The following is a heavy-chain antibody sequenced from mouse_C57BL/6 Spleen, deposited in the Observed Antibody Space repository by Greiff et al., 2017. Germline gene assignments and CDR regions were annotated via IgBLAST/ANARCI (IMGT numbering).Heavy chain of an antibody. Sequence: QVHVKQSGAELAKPGASVKLSCKASGYTFTSYWMHWVKQRPGQGLEWIGYINPSSGYTKYNQKFKDKATLTADKSSSTAYMQLSSLTDEDSAVYYCANYYCSRGAMDYWGQGTSVTVSS. CDR3: ANYYCSRGAMDY. J-gene: IGHJ4*01. D-gene: IGHD1-1*01. CDR2: INPSSGYT. V-gene: IGHV1-7*01. CDR1: GYTFTSYW.